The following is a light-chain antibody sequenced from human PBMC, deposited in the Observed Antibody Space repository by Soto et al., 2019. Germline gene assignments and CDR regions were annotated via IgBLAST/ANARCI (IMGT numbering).Light chain of an antibody. J-gene: IGKJ5*01. Sequence: DIQMTQSTSSLSASVGDRVTITCRASQSISSYLNWYQQKPGKAPKLLIYAASSLQSGVPSRFSGSGSGTDFTLTISSLQPEDFATYFCQQSYSIPITFGQGTRLEIK. CDR2: AAS. V-gene: IGKV1-39*01. CDR3: QQSYSIPIT. CDR1: QSISSY.